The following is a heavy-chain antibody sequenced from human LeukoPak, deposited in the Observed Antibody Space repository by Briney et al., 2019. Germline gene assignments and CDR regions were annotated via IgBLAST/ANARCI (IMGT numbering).Heavy chain of an antibody. D-gene: IGHD3-10*01. Sequence: GGSLRLSCAASGFTFSSYAMHWVRQAPGKGLEWVAVISYDGSNKYYADSVKGRFTISRDNSKNTLYLQMNSLRAEDTAVYYCAKDRNYYGSGNLDYWGQGTLVTVSS. V-gene: IGHV3-30-3*01. CDR2: ISYDGSNK. CDR1: GFTFSSYA. CDR3: AKDRNYYGSGNLDY. J-gene: IGHJ4*02.